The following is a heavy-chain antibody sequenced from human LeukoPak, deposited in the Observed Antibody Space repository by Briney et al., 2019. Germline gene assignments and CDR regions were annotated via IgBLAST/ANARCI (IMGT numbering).Heavy chain of an antibody. Sequence: GGSLTLSCAASGFTLSSYAMSWVRQAPGKGLEWVSAISGSGDDTYYADSVKGRYTTSRDISKNTLYLQMNSLRAEDTAVYYCAKARKEVVTYDAFDIWGQGTMVTVSS. D-gene: IGHD3-22*01. V-gene: IGHV3-23*01. J-gene: IGHJ3*02. CDR2: ISGSGDDT. CDR3: AKARKEVVTYDAFDI. CDR1: GFTLSSYA.